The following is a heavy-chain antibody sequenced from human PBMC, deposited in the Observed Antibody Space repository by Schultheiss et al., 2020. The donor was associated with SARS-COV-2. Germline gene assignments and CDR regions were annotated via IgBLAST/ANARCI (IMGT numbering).Heavy chain of an antibody. J-gene: IGHJ4*02. Sequence: GGSLRLSCTASGFIFGDYAMSWFRQAPGKGLEWVAVISYDGSNKYYADSVKGRFTISRDNSKNTLYLQMNSLRAEDTAVYYCAKDMVRGLNPAFDYWGQGTLVTVSS. CDR1: GFIFGDYA. V-gene: IGHV3-30*04. CDR3: AKDMVRGLNPAFDY. D-gene: IGHD3-10*01. CDR2: ISYDGSNK.